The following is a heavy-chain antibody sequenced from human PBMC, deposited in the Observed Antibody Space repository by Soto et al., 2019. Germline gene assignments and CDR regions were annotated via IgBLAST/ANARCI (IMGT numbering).Heavy chain of an antibody. V-gene: IGHV3-23*01. Sequence: GGSLRLSCGASGFTFSNYGMSWVRQAPGKGLEWVSSISGSGDTTYYADSVKGRFTISRDNSKNTLYLQMNSLRAEDTAVFYCARDPVRGPGIDFDFWGQGTMVTVSS. CDR3: ARDPVRGPGIDFDF. J-gene: IGHJ3*01. D-gene: IGHD2-2*01. CDR1: GFTFSNYG. CDR2: ISGSGDTT.